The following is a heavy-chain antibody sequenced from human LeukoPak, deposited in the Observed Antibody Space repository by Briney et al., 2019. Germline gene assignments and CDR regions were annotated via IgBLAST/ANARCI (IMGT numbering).Heavy chain of an antibody. CDR3: ARGHSNYVGYYYYGMDV. CDR1: GGSVSSGSYY. D-gene: IGHD4-11*01. CDR2: INHSGST. Sequence: PSETLSLTCTVSGGSVSSGSYYWRWIRQPPGKGLEWIGEINHSGSTNYNPSLKSRVTISVDTSKNQFSLKLSSVTAADTAVYYCARGHSNYVGYYYYGMDVWGQGTTVTVSS. J-gene: IGHJ6*02. V-gene: IGHV4-39*07.